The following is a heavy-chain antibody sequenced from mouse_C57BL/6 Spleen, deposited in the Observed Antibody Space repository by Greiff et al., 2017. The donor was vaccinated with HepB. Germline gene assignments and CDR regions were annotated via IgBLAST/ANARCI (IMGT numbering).Heavy chain of an antibody. J-gene: IGHJ4*01. CDR1: GYTFTDYN. V-gene: IGHV1-22*01. Sequence: EVQLQQSGPELVKPGASVKMSCKASGYTFTDYNMHWVKQSHGKSLEWIGYINPNNGGTSYNQKFKGKATLTVNKSSSTAYMELRSLTSEDSAVYYCAIDSSGPHYYAMDYWGQGTSVTVSS. CDR2: INPNNGGT. D-gene: IGHD3-2*02. CDR3: AIDSSGPHYYAMDY.